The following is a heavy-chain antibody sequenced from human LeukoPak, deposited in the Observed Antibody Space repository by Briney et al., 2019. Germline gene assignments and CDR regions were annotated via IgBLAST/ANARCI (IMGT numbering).Heavy chain of an antibody. D-gene: IGHD6-13*01. J-gene: IGHJ4*02. CDR2: IKQDGSET. CDR3: VRGVGVSRFNYLDS. V-gene: IGHV3-7*02. Sequence: PGGSLRLSCAASGFTFSRYWMSWVRQAPGKGLEWVANIKQDGSETYYVDSVKGRFTISRDNAKNTLYLQMNSLRDDDTAVYYCVRGVGVSRFNYLDSWGQGTLVIVSS. CDR1: GFTFSRYW.